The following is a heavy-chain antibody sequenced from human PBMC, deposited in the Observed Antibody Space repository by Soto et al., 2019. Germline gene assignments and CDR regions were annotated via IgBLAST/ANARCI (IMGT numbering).Heavy chain of an antibody. CDR3: ASGYSGSYYDAFDI. CDR2: INSDGSST. CDR1: GFTFSSYW. D-gene: IGHD1-26*01. J-gene: IGHJ3*02. Sequence: GGSLRLSCAASGFTFSSYWMHWVRQAPGKGLVWVSRINSDGSSTSYADSVKGRFTISRDNAKNTLYLQMNSLRAEDTAVYYCASGYSGSYYDAFDIWGQGTMVTVSS. V-gene: IGHV3-74*01.